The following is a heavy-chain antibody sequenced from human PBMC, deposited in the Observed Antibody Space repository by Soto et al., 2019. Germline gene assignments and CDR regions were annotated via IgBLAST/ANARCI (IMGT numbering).Heavy chain of an antibody. V-gene: IGHV1-69*13. Sequence: SVKVSCKASGGTFSSYAISWVRQAPGQGLEWMGGIIPIFGTANYAQKFQGRVTITADESTSTAYMELSSLRSEDTAVYYCAMSAAAEGKIDYWGQGTLVTVSS. J-gene: IGHJ4*02. CDR2: IIPIFGTA. D-gene: IGHD6-13*01. CDR3: AMSAAAEGKIDY. CDR1: GGTFSSYA.